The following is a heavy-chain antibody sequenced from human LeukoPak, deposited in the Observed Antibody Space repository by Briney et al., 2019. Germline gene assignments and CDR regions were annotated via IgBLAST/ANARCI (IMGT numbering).Heavy chain of an antibody. CDR1: GFIIGNYG. D-gene: IGHD6-19*01. Sequence: GTSLRLSCVVSGFIIGNYGMHWVRQAPDKGLEWVAMISNDGGSEHYGDSVKGRFTISRDISKNTLYLHMSSLRVEDTAVYYCAKDWGSSGWYNWFDPWGQGTLVTVSS. J-gene: IGHJ5*02. CDR3: AKDWGSSGWYNWFDP. CDR2: ISNDGGSE. V-gene: IGHV3-30*18.